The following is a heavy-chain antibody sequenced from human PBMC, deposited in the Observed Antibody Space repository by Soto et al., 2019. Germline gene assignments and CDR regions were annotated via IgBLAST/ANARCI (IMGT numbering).Heavy chain of an antibody. CDR2: INPNSGGT. D-gene: IGHD1-26*01. CDR3: ASFSGSYFAHPLKVQH. Sequence: RASVKVSCKASGYTFTGYYMHWVRQAPGQGLEWMGWINPNSGGTNYAQKFQGRVTMTRDTSISTAYMELSRLRSDDTAVYYCASFSGSYFAHPLKVQHWGQGTLVTVSS. J-gene: IGHJ1*01. CDR1: GYTFTGYY. V-gene: IGHV1-2*02.